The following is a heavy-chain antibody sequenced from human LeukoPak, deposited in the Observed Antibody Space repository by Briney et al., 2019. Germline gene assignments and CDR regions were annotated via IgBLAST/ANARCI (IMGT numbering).Heavy chain of an antibody. CDR1: GFTFNTYV. Sequence: PGGSLRLSCAASGFTFNTYVMSWVRQAPGKGLEWVSAISGSGGGTYYVDSVKGRFTISRDNSKNTLYLQMNSLRAEDTAVYYCATVYSSSPLRPMDVWGQETTVTVSS. D-gene: IGHD2-2*01. CDR2: ISGSGGGT. CDR3: ATVYSSSPLRPMDV. V-gene: IGHV3-23*01. J-gene: IGHJ6*02.